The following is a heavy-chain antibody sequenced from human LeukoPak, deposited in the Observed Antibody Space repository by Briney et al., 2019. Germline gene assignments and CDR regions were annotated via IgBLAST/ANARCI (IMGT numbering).Heavy chain of an antibody. CDR3: ARDAGNSGYGMDV. J-gene: IGHJ6*02. D-gene: IGHD6-19*01. CDR2: IKQDGSEK. CDR1: GFIFSRYW. Sequence: GGSLRLSCAASGFIFSRYWMTWVRQAPGKGLEWVANIKQDGSEKYYVDSVKGRFTISRDSAKNSLYLQMSSLRDEDTAVYYCARDAGNSGYGMDVWGQGTTVTVSS. V-gene: IGHV3-7*01.